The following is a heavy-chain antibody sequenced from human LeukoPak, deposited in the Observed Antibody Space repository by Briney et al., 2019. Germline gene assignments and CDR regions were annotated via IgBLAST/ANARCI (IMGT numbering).Heavy chain of an antibody. CDR1: GFTVSSDY. V-gene: IGHV3-53*01. Sequence: GGSLRLSCAGSGFTVSSDYVSWVRQAPGKGLEWVSVIYADGSTYYADSVKGRFTISRDNSKNTVYLQVNTLRAEDTALYYCARLEKQQRGFYFDYWGQGTLVTVSS. J-gene: IGHJ4*02. CDR3: ARLEKQQRGFYFDY. CDR2: IYADGST. D-gene: IGHD6-13*01.